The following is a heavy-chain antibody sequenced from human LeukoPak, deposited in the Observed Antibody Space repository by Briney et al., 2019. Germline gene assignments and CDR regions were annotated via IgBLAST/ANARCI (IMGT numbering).Heavy chain of an antibody. CDR3: ARIFYQYGLDV. CDR1: GFTFTSYE. Sequence: GGSLRLSCAASGFTFTSYEMNWVRQAPGKGLEWVSYISSSDSTTYYADSVKGRFTISRDNAKSSLYLQMNSLRAEDTAVYYCARIFYQYGLDVWGQGTTVTVS. D-gene: IGHD2-15*01. CDR2: ISSSDSTT. V-gene: IGHV3-48*03. J-gene: IGHJ6*02.